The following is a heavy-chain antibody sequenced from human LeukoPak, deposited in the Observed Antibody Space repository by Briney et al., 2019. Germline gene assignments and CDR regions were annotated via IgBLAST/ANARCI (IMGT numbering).Heavy chain of an antibody. CDR1: GFTFSSYT. CDR2: ISSSSSTI. CDR3: ARSEEAGYSSSWRSDRLGYYFDY. V-gene: IGHV3-48*04. J-gene: IGHJ4*02. Sequence: GGSLRLSCAASGFTFSSYTMNWVRQAPGKGLEWVSYISSSSSTIYYADSVKGRFTISRDNAKNSLYLQMNSLRAEDTAVYYCARSEEAGYSSSWRSDRLGYYFDYWGQGTLVTVSS. D-gene: IGHD6-13*01.